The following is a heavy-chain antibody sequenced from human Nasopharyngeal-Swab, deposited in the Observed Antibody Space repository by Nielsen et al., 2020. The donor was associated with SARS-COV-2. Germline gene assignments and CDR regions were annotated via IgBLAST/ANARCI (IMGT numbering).Heavy chain of an antibody. D-gene: IGHD2-2*02. CDR1: GFTFRSYT. Sequence: GESLKISCAASGFTFRSYTLNWVRQTPGKGLEGVSYISSSSTTIYYTGSVRGRFTISRDHAKNSLFLQMNSLRDEDTAVYYCARDIYPGAYGMDVWGQGTTVTVSS. J-gene: IGHJ6*02. V-gene: IGHV3-48*02. CDR3: ARDIYPGAYGMDV. CDR2: ISSSSTTI.